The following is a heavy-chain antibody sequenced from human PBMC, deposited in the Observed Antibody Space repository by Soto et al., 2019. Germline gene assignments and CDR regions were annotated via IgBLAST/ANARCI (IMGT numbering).Heavy chain of an antibody. D-gene: IGHD3-3*01. Sequence: SETLSLTCTVSGGSISSGDYYWSWIRQPPGKGLEWIGYIYYSGSTYYNPSLKSRVTISVDTSKNQFSLKLSSVTAADTAVYYCARGILRSAFDIWGQGTMVTVSS. CDR2: IYYSGST. CDR3: ARGILRSAFDI. J-gene: IGHJ3*02. V-gene: IGHV4-30-4*01. CDR1: GGSISSGDYY.